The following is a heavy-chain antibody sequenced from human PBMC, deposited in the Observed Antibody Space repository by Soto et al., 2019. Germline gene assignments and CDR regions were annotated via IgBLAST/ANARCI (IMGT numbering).Heavy chain of an antibody. CDR3: ATGGVLLWFGELFGFDY. J-gene: IGHJ4*02. CDR2: FDPEDGET. V-gene: IGHV1-24*01. CDR1: GYTLTELS. D-gene: IGHD3-10*01. Sequence: GASVKVSCKVSGYTLTELSMHWVRQAPGKGLEWVGGFDPEDGETIYAQKFQGRVTMTEDTSTDTAYMELSSLRSEDTAVYYCATGGVLLWFGELFGFDYWGQGTLVTVSS.